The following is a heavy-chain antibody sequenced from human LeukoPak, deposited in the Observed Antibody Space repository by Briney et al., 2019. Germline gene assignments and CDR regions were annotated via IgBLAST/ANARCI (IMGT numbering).Heavy chain of an antibody. CDR2: ISPYDGNT. D-gene: IGHD1-20*01. Sequence: ASVKVSCKASNYTFASYGLSWVRQAPGQGLQWVGWISPYDGNTNYAQRFQARVTMSIDKSTRTVYMELRRLRLDDTAVYYCVRVWPPNAVDRGMTYSDFTALDIWGQGTTVIVSS. V-gene: IGHV1-18*01. J-gene: IGHJ6*02. CDR3: VRVWPPNAVDRGMTYSDFTALDI. CDR1: NYTFASYG.